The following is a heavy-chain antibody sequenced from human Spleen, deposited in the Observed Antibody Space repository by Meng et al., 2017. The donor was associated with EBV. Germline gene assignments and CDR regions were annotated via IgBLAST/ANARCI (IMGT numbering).Heavy chain of an antibody. D-gene: IGHD4-17*01. CDR3: VRTIYGDYPRIDP. J-gene: IGHJ5*02. V-gene: IGHV4-4*02. CDR1: GGSISSGNW. Sequence: VQLQESGTGLVKPSGALPLTCVVSGGSISSGNWWSWVRQPPGKGLEWIGEIFHTETTNYNPSLKGRVTVSLDKSRNQFFLKLSSVTAADTAVYYCVRTIYGDYPRIDPWGQGTLVTVSS. CDR2: IFHTETT.